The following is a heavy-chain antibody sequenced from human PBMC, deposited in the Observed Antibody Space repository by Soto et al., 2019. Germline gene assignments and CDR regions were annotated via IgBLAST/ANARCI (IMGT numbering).Heavy chain of an antibody. CDR3: ARETSGRGVIIMSSPWFNP. V-gene: IGHV1-69*13. D-gene: IGHD3-10*01. CDR1: GGTFSNYG. CDR2: IIPVFGKV. J-gene: IGHJ5*02. Sequence: SVKVSCKASGGTFSNYGISWVRQATGQGLEWMGGIIPVFGKVNYAQKFQGRVTITADESTITAYMELSSLRSEDTAMYYCARETSGRGVIIMSSPWFNPWGQGTLVTASS.